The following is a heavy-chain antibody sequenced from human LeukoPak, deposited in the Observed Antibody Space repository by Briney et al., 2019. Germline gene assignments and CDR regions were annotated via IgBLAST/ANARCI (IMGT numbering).Heavy chain of an antibody. CDR2: IASSGSTI. D-gene: IGHD3-22*01. J-gene: IGHJ1*01. V-gene: IGHV3-48*03. CDR3: ATSRGYFFRWFQH. CDR1: GFTFSNYE. Sequence: PGRSLRLSCSASGFTFSNYEMNWVRQAPGKGLEWVSYIASSGSTIYYADSVKGRFTISRDNAKSSLYLQMNSLRADDTAVYYCATSRGYFFRWFQHWGQGTLVTVSS.